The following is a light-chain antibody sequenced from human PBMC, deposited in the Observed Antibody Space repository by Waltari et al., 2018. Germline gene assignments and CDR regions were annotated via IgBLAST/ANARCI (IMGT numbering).Light chain of an antibody. J-gene: IGKJ1*01. V-gene: IGKV3-20*01. Sequence: EIVLTQSPGTLSLSLGERATLSCRASQSVSTYLAWYQQKPGQAPRLLIYHASTRATGIPDRFSGSGSGTDFSLTISRLEPEDFAVYHCQHYLRLPATFGQGTKVEIK. CDR3: QHYLRLPAT. CDR2: HAS. CDR1: QSVSTY.